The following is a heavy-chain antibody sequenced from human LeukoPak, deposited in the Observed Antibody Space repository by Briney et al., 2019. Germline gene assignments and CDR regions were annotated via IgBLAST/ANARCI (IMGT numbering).Heavy chain of an antibody. Sequence: SETLSLTCAVYGGSFSGYCWSWIRQPPGKGLEWIGEINHSGSTNYNPSLKSRVTISVDTSKNQFSLKLSSVTAADTAVYYCGGYCSGGSCRYYFDYWGQGTLVTVSS. J-gene: IGHJ4*02. V-gene: IGHV4-34*01. CDR3: GGYCSGGSCRYYFDY. CDR1: GGSFSGYC. CDR2: INHSGST. D-gene: IGHD2-15*01.